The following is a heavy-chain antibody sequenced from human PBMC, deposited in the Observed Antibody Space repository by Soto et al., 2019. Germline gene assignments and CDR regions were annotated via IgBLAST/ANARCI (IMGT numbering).Heavy chain of an antibody. CDR2: IYVDGSRT. CDR3: ARGALYDYYIDV. V-gene: IGHV3-74*01. Sequence: EVQLVESGGALVQPGGSLRLSCAASGFTFTTYWMHWVRQAPGKGLVWVSRIYVDGSRTNYADSVKGRFTISRDNAKNTVYLQINSLGAEDTAVYYCARGALYDYYIDVWGQGTTVTVS. J-gene: IGHJ6*03. CDR1: GFTFTTYW.